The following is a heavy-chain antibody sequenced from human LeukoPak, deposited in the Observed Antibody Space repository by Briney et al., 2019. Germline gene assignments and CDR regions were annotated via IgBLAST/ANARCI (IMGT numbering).Heavy chain of an antibody. CDR1: GGSISSGGYY. J-gene: IGHJ4*02. CDR3: ARGRPYSYGQKTYYFDY. V-gene: IGHV4-31*03. CDR2: IYYSAST. Sequence: SETLSLTCTVSGGSISSGGYYWSWIRQHPGKGLEWIGYIYYSASTYYNPSLESRVTISVDTSKNQFSLKLSSVTAADTAVYYCARGRPYSYGQKTYYFDYWGQGTLVTVSS. D-gene: IGHD5-18*01.